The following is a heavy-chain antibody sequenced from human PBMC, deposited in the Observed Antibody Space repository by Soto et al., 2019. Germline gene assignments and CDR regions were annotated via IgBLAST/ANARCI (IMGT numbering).Heavy chain of an antibody. V-gene: IGHV3-7*01. Sequence: EVQLVESGGGLVQPGGSLRLSCVVSGFTFSKYWMTWVRQAPGKGPEWVVNIKEDGGQNYYVDFVRGRFTISRDNAKNSLYLQMSSLRAEDTAVYYCARNRLEFRDDAFDIWGQGTMVIVSS. CDR1: GFTFSKYW. J-gene: IGHJ3*02. CDR2: IKEDGGQN. CDR3: ARNRLEFRDDAFDI. D-gene: IGHD1-1*01.